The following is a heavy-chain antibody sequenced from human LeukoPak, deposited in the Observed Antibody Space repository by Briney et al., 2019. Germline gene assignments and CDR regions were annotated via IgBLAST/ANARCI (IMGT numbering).Heavy chain of an antibody. J-gene: IGHJ3*02. D-gene: IGHD2-15*01. CDR2: INSDGSST. V-gene: IGHV3-74*01. CDR3: TTRNPNAFDI. CDR1: GFTFSSYW. Sequence: PGGSLRLSCAASGFTFSSYWMHWVRQAPGKGLVWVSRINSDGSSTTYADSVKGRFTISRDNSKNTLFLQMNSLRAEDTAVYYCTTRNPNAFDIWGQGTMVTVSS.